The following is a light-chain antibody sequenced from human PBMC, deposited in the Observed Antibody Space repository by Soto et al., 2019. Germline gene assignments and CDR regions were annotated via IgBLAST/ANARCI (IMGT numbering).Light chain of an antibody. V-gene: IGKV4-1*01. CDR1: QSVLYSSNNKNY. CDR3: QQYYSTPWT. J-gene: IGKJ1*01. CDR2: WAS. Sequence: DIVMTQSPDSLAVSLGERATINCKSSQSVLYSSNNKNYLAWYQQKPGQPPKLLIYWASTRESGVPDRFSGSGSGTDFTLTIIRLQAEDVAVYYCQQYYSTPWTFGQGNKLDIK.